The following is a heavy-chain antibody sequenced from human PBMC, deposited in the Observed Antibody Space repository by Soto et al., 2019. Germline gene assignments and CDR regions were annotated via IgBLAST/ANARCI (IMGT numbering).Heavy chain of an antibody. CDR1: GFTFSSYA. Sequence: QVQLVESGGGVVQPGRSLRLSCAASGFTFSSYAMHWVRQAPGKGLEWVAVISYDGSNKYYADSVKGRFTISRDNSKNTLYVQMNSLRLEDTAVYYCARPLWRDDYSWGYFDLWGRGTLVTVSS. D-gene: IGHD4-4*01. V-gene: IGHV3-30-3*01. CDR3: ARPLWRDDYSWGYFDL. CDR2: ISYDGSNK. J-gene: IGHJ2*01.